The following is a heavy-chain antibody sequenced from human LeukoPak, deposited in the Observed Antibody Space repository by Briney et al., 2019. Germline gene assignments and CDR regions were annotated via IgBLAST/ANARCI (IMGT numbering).Heavy chain of an antibody. CDR3: ARALRTGQGDYVPVL. CDR1: GYIFTSYW. Sequence: GESLQISCKASGYIFTSYWIGGGRRVPGKGLEWMGIIYPGDSETKDRPSFQGQVTMSARKSNSNSYLRWSSLKASDTAMYYCARALRTGQGDYVPVLWGQGTLVTVSS. J-gene: IGHJ4*02. D-gene: IGHD4-17*01. V-gene: IGHV5-51*01. CDR2: IYPGDSET.